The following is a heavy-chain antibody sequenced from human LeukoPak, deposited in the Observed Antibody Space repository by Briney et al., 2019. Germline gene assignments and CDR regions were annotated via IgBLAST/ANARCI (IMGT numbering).Heavy chain of an antibody. CDR1: GFTFSSYS. V-gene: IGHV3-21*01. CDR3: ARGLRGYSGYDVFDY. Sequence: PGGSLRLSCAASGFTFSSYSMNWVRQAPGKGLEWVSSISSSSSYIYYADSVKGRFTISRDNAKNSLYLQINSLRAEDTAVYYCARGLRGYSGYDVFDYWGQGTLVTVSS. D-gene: IGHD5-12*01. J-gene: IGHJ4*02. CDR2: ISSSSSYI.